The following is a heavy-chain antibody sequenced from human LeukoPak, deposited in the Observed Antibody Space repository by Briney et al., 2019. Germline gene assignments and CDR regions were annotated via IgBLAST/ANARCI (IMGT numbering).Heavy chain of an antibody. Sequence: SETLSLTCTVSGYSISSGYYWGWIRQPPGKGLEWIGSIYHSGSTYYNPSLKSRVTISVDTSKNQFSLKLSSVTAADTAVYYCASSYDLDYWGQGTLVTVSS. CDR1: GYSISSGYY. D-gene: IGHD3-3*01. J-gene: IGHJ4*02. CDR3: ASSYDLDY. CDR2: IYHSGST. V-gene: IGHV4-38-2*02.